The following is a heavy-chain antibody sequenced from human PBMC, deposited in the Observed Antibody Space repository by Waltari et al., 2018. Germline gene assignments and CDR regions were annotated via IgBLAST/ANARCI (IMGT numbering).Heavy chain of an antibody. CDR3: ARGIRQWLGVDY. J-gene: IGHJ4*02. CDR1: GFTFSSYG. Sequence: QVQLVESGGGVVQPGRSLRLSCAASGFTFSSYGMHWVRQAPGKGLEWVAVILYDGSNKYYADSVKGRFTISRDNSKNTLYLQMNSLRAEDTAVYYCARGIRQWLGVDYWGQGTLVTVSS. V-gene: IGHV3-33*01. D-gene: IGHD6-19*01. CDR2: ILYDGSNK.